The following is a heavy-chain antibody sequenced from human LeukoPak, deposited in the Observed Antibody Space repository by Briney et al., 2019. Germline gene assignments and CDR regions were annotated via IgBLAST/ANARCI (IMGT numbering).Heavy chain of an antibody. V-gene: IGHV3-33*01. CDR1: GFTFSSYG. CDR3: ARDADCSSTSCYINYFDY. Sequence: GGSLRLSCAAPGFTFSSYGMHWVRQAPGKGLEWVAVIWYDGSNKYYADSVKGRFTISRDNSKNTLYLQMNSLRAEDTAVYYCARDADCSSTSCYINYFDYWGQGTLVTVSS. CDR2: IWYDGSNK. D-gene: IGHD2-2*02. J-gene: IGHJ4*02.